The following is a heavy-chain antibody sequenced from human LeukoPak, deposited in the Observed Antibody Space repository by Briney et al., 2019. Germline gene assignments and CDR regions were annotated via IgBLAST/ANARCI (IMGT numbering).Heavy chain of an antibody. CDR2: IKHDGGEK. V-gene: IGHV3-7*01. CDR1: GFSFNVYW. D-gene: IGHD1-1*01. J-gene: IGHJ4*02. Sequence: GGSLRLSCAASGFSFNVYWMSWVRQAPGKGLEWVANIKHDGGEKYYVDSVKGRFTISRDNAKNSLYLQMNSLRADDTAMYYCARERKSGWLERTFNFDYGGQGTLVTVSS. CDR3: ARERKSGWLERTFNFDY.